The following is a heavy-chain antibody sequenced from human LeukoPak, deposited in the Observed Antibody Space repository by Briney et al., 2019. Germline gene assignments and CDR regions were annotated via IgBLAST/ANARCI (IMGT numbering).Heavy chain of an antibody. D-gene: IGHD3-22*01. Sequence: SETLSLTCTVSGGSISSSGYYWGWIRQPPGKGLEWIGSIYYSGSTYYNPSLKSRVTISVDTSKNQFSLKLSSVTAADTAVYYCARSWSYYYDSSGYHRGAFDIWGQGTMVTVSS. CDR2: IYYSGST. CDR1: GGSISSSGYY. J-gene: IGHJ3*02. V-gene: IGHV4-39*01. CDR3: ARSWSYYYDSSGYHRGAFDI.